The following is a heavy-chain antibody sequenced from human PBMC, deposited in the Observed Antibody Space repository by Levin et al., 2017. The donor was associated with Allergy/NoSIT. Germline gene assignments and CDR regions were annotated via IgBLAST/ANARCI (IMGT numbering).Heavy chain of an antibody. CDR2: IHYTGNT. CDR1: GDSIRSYY. Sequence: SETLSLTCTVSGDSIRSYYWSWIRQPPGKGLEWIGFIHYTGNTKNNPSLNSRVTMSLDTSKNQFSLTVRSVTAADRAVYYCAAESRGQGIHNWFDPWGQGTLITVSS. V-gene: IGHV4-59*01. J-gene: IGHJ5*02. CDR3: AAESRGQGIHNWFDP. D-gene: IGHD6-25*01.